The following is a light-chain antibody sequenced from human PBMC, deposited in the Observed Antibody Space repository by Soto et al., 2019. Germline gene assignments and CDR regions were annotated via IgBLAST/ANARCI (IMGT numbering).Light chain of an antibody. Sequence: QSVLTQPPSASGTPGQRVTISCSGSSSNIGTDTVNWYQQFPGTAPKLLIYSNNQRPSGVPDRFSGSKAGTSASLAISGLPSEDEADYYCAAWDDSLNGWVFGGGTKLTVL. V-gene: IGLV1-44*01. CDR3: AAWDDSLNGWV. J-gene: IGLJ3*02. CDR2: SNN. CDR1: SSNIGTDT.